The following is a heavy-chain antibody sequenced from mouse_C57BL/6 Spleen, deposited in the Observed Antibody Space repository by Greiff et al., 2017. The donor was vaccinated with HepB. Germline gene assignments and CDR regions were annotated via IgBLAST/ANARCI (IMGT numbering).Heavy chain of an antibody. CDR3: YDYGGGYAMDY. J-gene: IGHJ4*01. V-gene: IGHV1-19*01. D-gene: IGHD2-4*01. Sequence: EVQLQQSGPVLVKPGASVKMSCKASGYTFTDYYMNWVKQSHGKSLEWIGVINPYNGGTSYNQKFKGKATLTVDKSSSTAYMGLNSLTSEDSAVYYCYDYGGGYAMDYWGQGTSVTVSS. CDR2: INPYNGGT. CDR1: GYTFTDYY.